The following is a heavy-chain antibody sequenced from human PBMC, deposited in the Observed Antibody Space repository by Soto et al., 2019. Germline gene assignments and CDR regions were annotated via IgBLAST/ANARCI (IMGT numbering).Heavy chain of an antibody. CDR2: IGAYTGNT. CDR3: ARNNIYGLDP. Sequence: QAQLIQPGGEVRKPGASVKVSCKVSGYTFNSYDFTWVRQAPGQGLEWMGWIGAYTGNTQYAEKLQGRLSLTIDASTSTVYMELRSLTSDDTAMYYCARNNIYGLDPWGQGTTVTVSS. D-gene: IGHD1-20*01. V-gene: IGHV1-18*01. CDR1: GYTFNSYD. J-gene: IGHJ6*02.